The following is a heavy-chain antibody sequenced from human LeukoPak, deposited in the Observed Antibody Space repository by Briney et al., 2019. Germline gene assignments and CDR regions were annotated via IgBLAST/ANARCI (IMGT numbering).Heavy chain of an antibody. CDR2: ISAYNGNT. V-gene: IGHV1-18*01. D-gene: IGHD3-22*01. J-gene: IGHJ3*02. CDR1: GYTFTSYG. Sequence: ASVKVSCKASGYTFTSYGISWVRQAPGQGLEWMGWISAYNGNTNYAQKLQGRVTMTTDTSTSTAYMELRSLRSDDTAVYYCARDAPITMKDAFDIWGQGTMVTVSS. CDR3: ARDAPITMKDAFDI.